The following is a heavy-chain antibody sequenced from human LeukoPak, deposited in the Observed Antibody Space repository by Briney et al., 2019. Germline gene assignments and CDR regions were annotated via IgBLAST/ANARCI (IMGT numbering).Heavy chain of an antibody. CDR2: INHSGST. J-gene: IGHJ2*01. CDR1: GGSFSGYY. V-gene: IGHV4-34*01. Sequence: PSETLSLTCAVYGGSFSGYYWSWIRQPPGKGLEWIGEINHSGSTNYNPSLKSRVTISVDTSKNQFSLKLTSVTAADMAVYYCARCVAAVGPYWFFDLWGRGTLVTVSS. CDR3: ARCVAAVGPYWFFDL. D-gene: IGHD6-13*01.